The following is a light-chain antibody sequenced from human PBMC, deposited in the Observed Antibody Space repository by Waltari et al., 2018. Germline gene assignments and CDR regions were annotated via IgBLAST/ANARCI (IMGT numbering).Light chain of an antibody. Sequence: DIQMTQSPSSLSAFVGDRVTITCRASQSISSYLNWYQQKPGKAPKLLIYAASSLQSGVPSRCSGSGSGTDFTLTISSLQPEEFATYYCQQSYSTPYTFGQGTKLESK. CDR2: AAS. V-gene: IGKV1-39*01. CDR3: QQSYSTPYT. CDR1: QSISSY. J-gene: IGKJ2*01.